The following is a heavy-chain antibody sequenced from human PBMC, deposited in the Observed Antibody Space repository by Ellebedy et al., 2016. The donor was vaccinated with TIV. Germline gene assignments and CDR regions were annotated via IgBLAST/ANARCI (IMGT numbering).Heavy chain of an antibody. D-gene: IGHD3-10*01. Sequence: SVKVSCXASGGTFSSYAISWVRQAPGQGLEWMGGIIPIFGTANYAQKFQGRVTITADESTSTAYMELSSLRSEGTAVYYCAREITMVRGVFNYYYYGMDVWGQGTTVTVSS. J-gene: IGHJ6*02. CDR3: AREITMVRGVFNYYYYGMDV. CDR1: GGTFSSYA. CDR2: IIPIFGTA. V-gene: IGHV1-69*13.